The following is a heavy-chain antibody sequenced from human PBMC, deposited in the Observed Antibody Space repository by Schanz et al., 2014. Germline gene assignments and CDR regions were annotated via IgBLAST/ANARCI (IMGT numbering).Heavy chain of an antibody. J-gene: IGHJ5*02. CDR1: GFTFSSYW. CDR3: VRDILHRVYDSGSP. D-gene: IGHD3-10*01. CDR2: ISGSSRTI. Sequence: EVQLVESGGGLVQPGGSLRLSCAASGFTFSSYWMHWVRQVPGKGLVWVSYISGSSRTIYYADSMKGRFTVSRDNAENALYLQMNSLRAEDTAVYYCVRDILHRVYDSGSPWGQGTLVTVSS. V-gene: IGHV3-48*01.